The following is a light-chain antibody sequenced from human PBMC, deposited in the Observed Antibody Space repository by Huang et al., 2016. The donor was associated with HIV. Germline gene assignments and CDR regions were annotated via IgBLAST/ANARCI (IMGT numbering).Light chain of an antibody. CDR2: DAS. Sequence: EIVLTQSPATLSLSPGERATLSCRASQGLANYLAWYQQKPGQAPRLLIYDASNRATVIPARFSGSGSGTDFTLTISSLEPEDFAVYYCQQRGNWQLTFGGGTKVEIK. J-gene: IGKJ4*01. CDR1: QGLANY. V-gene: IGKV3-11*01. CDR3: QQRGNWQLT.